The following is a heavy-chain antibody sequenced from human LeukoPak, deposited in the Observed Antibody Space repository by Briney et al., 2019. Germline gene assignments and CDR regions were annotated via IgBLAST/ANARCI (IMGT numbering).Heavy chain of an antibody. J-gene: IGHJ3*02. CDR2: IYYSGST. V-gene: IGHV4-59*01. CDR3: ARDHTTLWAFDI. CDR1: GGSISSYY. D-gene: IGHD2-21*01. Sequence: PSETLSLTCTVSGGSISSYYWSWIRRPPGKGLEWIGYIYYSGSTNYNPSLKTRVTISVDTSNNQFSLKLSSVTAADTAVYYCARDHTTLWAFDIWGQGKRVTVSS.